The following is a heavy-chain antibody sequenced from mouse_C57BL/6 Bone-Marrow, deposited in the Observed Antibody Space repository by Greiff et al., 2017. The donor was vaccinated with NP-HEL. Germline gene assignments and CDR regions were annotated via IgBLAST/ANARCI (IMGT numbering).Heavy chain of an antibody. CDR3: TRSGRADY. V-gene: IGHV1-15*01. D-gene: IGHD1-1*01. Sequence: QVHVKQSGAELVRPGASVTLSCKASGYTFTDYEMHWVKQTPVHGLEWIGAIDPETGGTAYNQKFKGKAILTADKSSSTAYMELRSLTSEDSAVYYCTRSGRADYWGQGTTLTVSS. CDR2: IDPETGGT. J-gene: IGHJ2*01. CDR1: GYTFTDYE.